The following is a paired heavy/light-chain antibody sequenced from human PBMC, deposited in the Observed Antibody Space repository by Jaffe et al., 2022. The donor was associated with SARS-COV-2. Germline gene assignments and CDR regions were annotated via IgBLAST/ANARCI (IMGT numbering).Heavy chain of an antibody. J-gene: IGHJ6*02. D-gene: IGHD2-15*01. CDR1: GYSFTTYW. CDR3: ARYSVYYYYGMDV. CDR2: IDPSDSYT. Sequence: EVQLVQSGAEVKKPGESLRISCKGSGYSFTTYWITWVRQMPGKGLEWMGMIDPSDSYTNYSPSFQGHVTISADKSTSTAYLQWSSLKASDTAIYYCARYSVYYYYGMDVWGQGTTVTVSS. V-gene: IGHV5-10-1*03.
Light chain of an antibody. V-gene: IGLV2-11*01. Sequence: QSALTQPRSVSGSPGQSVTISCTGTRSDVGRFNYVSWYQQHPGKAPKLMIFDVTKRPSGVPDRFSGSKSGNTASLTISGLQAEDEADYYCCSYAGTFWVFGGGTKLTVL. CDR2: DVT. J-gene: IGLJ3*02. CDR3: CSYAGTFWV. CDR1: RSDVGRFNY.